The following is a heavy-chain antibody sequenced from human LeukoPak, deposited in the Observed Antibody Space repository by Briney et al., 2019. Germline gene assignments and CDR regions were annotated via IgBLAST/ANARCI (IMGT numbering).Heavy chain of an antibody. V-gene: IGHV3-7*01. D-gene: IGHD2-8*02. CDR3: VREALVAGIVPYNYYFDN. CDR2: IKQGGTEK. J-gene: IGHJ4*02. Sequence: PGGSLGLSCAASGFTLSSYWMSWVRQAPGKGLEWVANIKQGGTEKNYVDSVKGRFTISRDNAKNSLCLQMNSLRAEDTAVYYCVREALVAGIVPYNYYFDNWGQGTLVTVSS. CDR1: GFTLSSYW.